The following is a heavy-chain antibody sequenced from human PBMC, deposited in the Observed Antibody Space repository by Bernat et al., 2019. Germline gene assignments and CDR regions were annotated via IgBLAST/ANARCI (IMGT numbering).Heavy chain of an antibody. CDR3: ARAKSSSSRNWFDP. D-gene: IGHD6-6*01. J-gene: IGHJ5*02. CDR2: ISSSGSTI. Sequence: EVQLVESGGGLVQPGGSLRLSCAASGFTFISYEMNWVRQAPGKGLEWVSYISSSGSTIYYVDSVKGRFTISRDNAKNSLYLQMNSLRVEDTAVYYCARAKSSSSRNWFDPWGQGTLVTVS. CDR1: GFTFISYE. V-gene: IGHV3-48*03.